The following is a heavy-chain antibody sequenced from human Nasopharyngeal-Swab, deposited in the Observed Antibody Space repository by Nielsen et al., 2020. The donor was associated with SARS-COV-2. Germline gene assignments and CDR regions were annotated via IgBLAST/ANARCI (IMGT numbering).Heavy chain of an antibody. D-gene: IGHD6-19*01. Sequence: GESLKISCAASGFTFSSYWMSWVRQAPGKGLEWVATIKQDGSEKYYVDSVKGRFTISRDNAKNSLYLQMNSLRAEDTAVYYCARTLVQWLVPYYFDYWGQGTLVTVSS. V-gene: IGHV3-7*01. CDR3: ARTLVQWLVPYYFDY. J-gene: IGHJ4*02. CDR1: GFTFSSYW. CDR2: IKQDGSEK.